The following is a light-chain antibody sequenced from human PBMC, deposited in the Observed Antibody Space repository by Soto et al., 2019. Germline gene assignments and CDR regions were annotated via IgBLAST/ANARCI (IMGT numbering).Light chain of an antibody. CDR2: DVS. CDR3: CSYSSSSTYV. J-gene: IGLJ1*01. V-gene: IGLV2-14*01. CDR1: SSDVGGYNY. Sequence: QSALTQPASVSGSPGQSITISCTGTSSDVGGYNYVSWYQQHPGKAPKLMIYDVSNRPSGVSNRFSGSKSGNTAFLTISGLQAEDEADYYCCSYSSSSTYVFGTGTQLTVL.